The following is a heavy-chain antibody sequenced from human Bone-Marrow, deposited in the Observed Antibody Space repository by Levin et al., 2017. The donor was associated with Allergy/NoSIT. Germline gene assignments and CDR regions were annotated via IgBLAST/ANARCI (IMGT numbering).Heavy chain of an antibody. V-gene: IGHV1-2*02. D-gene: IGHD4/OR15-4a*01. CDR1: GYTFTHYY. CDR3: ARNRGFYGAVIET. J-gene: IGHJ5*02. CDR2: INPNNGDT. Sequence: ASVKVSCMTSGYTFTHYYVHWVRQAPGQGLEWMGWINPNNGDTQYAKKFQGRVTMTRDTSINTVYIELRGLKSDDTAIYYSARNRGFYGAVIETWGQGTLDAVSS.